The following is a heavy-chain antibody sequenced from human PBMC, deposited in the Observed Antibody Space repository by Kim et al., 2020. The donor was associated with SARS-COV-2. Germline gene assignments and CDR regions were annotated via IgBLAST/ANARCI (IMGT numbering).Heavy chain of an antibody. CDR1: GFTFSSYS. CDR2: ISSSSSYI. J-gene: IGHJ3*02. D-gene: IGHD2-21*02. CDR3: ARANLAYCGGDCYSGSAFDI. Sequence: GGSLRLSCAASGFTFSSYSMNWVRQAPGKGLEWVSSISSSSSYIYYADSVKGRFTISRDNAKNSLYLQMNSLRAEDTAVYYCARANLAYCGGDCYSGSAFDIWGQGTMVTVSS. V-gene: IGHV3-21*01.